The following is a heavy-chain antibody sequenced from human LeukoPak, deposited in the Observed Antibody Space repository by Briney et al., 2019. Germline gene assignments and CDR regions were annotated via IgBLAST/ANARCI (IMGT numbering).Heavy chain of an antibody. J-gene: IGHJ6*02. V-gene: IGHV3-30-3*01. CDR2: ISYDGSNK. CDR3: ARAASPHPDLYCSSTSCPLGSYYYYGMDV. D-gene: IGHD2-2*01. Sequence: GGSLRLSCAASGFTFSSYAMHWVRQAPGKGLEWVAVISYDGSNKYYADSVKGRFTISRDNSKNTLYLQMNSLRAEDTAVYYCARAASPHPDLYCSSTSCPLGSYYYYGMDVWGQGTTVTVSS. CDR1: GFTFSSYA.